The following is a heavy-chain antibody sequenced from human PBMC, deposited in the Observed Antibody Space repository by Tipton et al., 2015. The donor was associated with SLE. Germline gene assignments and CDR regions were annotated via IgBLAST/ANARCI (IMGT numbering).Heavy chain of an antibody. Sequence: TLSLTCTVSGGSISTYYWSWIRQPPGKGLGWIGYIYYTGSTNYNPSLKSRVTISVDRSQNQFSLRLSSVSAADTAVYYCASDYSNSDYSYYYMDVWGKGTTVTVSS. J-gene: IGHJ6*03. CDR3: ASDYSNSDYSYYYMDV. CDR2: IYYTGST. D-gene: IGHD4-11*01. V-gene: IGHV4-59*01. CDR1: GGSISTYY.